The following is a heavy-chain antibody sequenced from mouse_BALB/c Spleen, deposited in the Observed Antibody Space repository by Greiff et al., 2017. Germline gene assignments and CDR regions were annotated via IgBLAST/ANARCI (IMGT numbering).Heavy chain of an antibody. J-gene: IGHJ4*01. CDR2: ISSGSSTS. CDR1: GFTFSSFG. Sequence: EVQLVESGGGLVQPGGSLKLSCAASGFTFSSFGMHWVRQTPEKGLEWVAYISSGSSTSNYADTVKGRFTITRDNPKNTLSLQLTSLRSEDTAMYYCARSGKGPAYLYAMDYWGQGTSVTVSA. D-gene: IGHD3-1*01. V-gene: IGHV5-17*02. CDR3: ARSGKGPAYLYAMDY.